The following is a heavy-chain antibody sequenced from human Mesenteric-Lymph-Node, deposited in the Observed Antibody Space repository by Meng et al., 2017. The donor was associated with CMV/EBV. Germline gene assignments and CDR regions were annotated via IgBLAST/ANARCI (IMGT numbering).Heavy chain of an antibody. D-gene: IGHD1-1*01. CDR3: ASGELVDY. Sequence: SASVSCTSSGYTFTDYYLHWVRQAPGQGLEWVGWINPNSGGTNYAQKFQGRVTMTRDTSISTAYMELSRLRSDDTAVYYCASGELVDYWGQGTLVTVSS. V-gene: IGHV1-2*02. CDR2: INPNSGGT. J-gene: IGHJ4*02. CDR1: GYTFTDYY.